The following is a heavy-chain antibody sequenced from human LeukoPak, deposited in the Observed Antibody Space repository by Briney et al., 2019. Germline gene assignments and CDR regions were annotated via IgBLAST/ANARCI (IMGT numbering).Heavy chain of an antibody. D-gene: IGHD3-16*01. CDR3: ARDPRGEFVWGHRFDY. V-gene: IGHV1-69*04. CDR2: IIPILGIA. Sequence: ASVKVSCKASGGTFSSYAISWVRQAPGQGLEWMGRIIPILGIANYAQKFQGRVTITADKSTSTAYMELSSLRSEDTAVYYCARDPRGEFVWGHRFDYWGQGRLVTVSS. CDR1: GGTFSSYA. J-gene: IGHJ4*02.